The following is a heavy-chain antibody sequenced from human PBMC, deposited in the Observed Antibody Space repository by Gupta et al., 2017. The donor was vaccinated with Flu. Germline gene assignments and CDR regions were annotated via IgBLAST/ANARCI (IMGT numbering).Heavy chain of an antibody. J-gene: IGHJ4*02. CDR2: INPSGGST. Sequence: QVQLVQSGAEVKQPGASVKVSCKASGYTFTSYYMHWVRQSPGQGLEWMGIINPSGGSTSYAQKFQGRVTMTRDTSTSTVYMELSSLSSEDTAVYYCARGWGSGYYIDYWGQGTLVTVSS. CDR1: GYTFTSYY. V-gene: IGHV1-46*01. D-gene: IGHD3-22*01. CDR3: ARGWGSGYYIDY.